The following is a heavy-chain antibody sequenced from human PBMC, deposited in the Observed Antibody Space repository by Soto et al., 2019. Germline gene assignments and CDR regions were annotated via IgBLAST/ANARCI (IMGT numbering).Heavy chain of an antibody. V-gene: IGHV1-69*13. J-gene: IGHJ1*01. CDR1: GGTFNTYT. CDR3: ARIPRYSFPTSDTLDN. D-gene: IGHD1-26*01. CDR2: IIPIFGTT. Sequence: SVKVSCKASGGTFNTYTFSWVRQAPGQGLEWMGSIIPIFGTTHYAQSFQGRLSITADQSSTTTYMELRSLTSHDTALYYCARIPRYSFPTSDTLDNWGQGTPVTVYS.